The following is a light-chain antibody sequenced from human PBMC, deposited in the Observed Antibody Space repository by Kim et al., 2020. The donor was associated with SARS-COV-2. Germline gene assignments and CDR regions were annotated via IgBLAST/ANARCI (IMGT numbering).Light chain of an antibody. CDR2: GAS. Sequence: VSPGERATLSCRASQSVSSNLAWYQQKPGQAPRLLIYGASTRATDIPPRFSGSGSGTEFTLTISSLQSEDFAVYFCQQYKNWPRTFGKGTKVDIK. CDR3: QQYKNWPRT. V-gene: IGKV3-15*01. J-gene: IGKJ1*01. CDR1: QSVSSN.